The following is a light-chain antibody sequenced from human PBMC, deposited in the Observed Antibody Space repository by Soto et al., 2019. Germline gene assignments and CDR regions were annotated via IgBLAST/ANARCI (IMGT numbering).Light chain of an antibody. Sequence: EIVLTQSPGTLSLSPGARASLSCRASQTVSSSFLAWYQQKPGQAPRLFIYGASSRATGIPDRFSGSGSGTDFTLTIGRLEPEDFAVYYCQQYGTSPLTFGGGTKVDIK. CDR1: QTVSSSF. CDR3: QQYGTSPLT. J-gene: IGKJ4*01. CDR2: GAS. V-gene: IGKV3-20*01.